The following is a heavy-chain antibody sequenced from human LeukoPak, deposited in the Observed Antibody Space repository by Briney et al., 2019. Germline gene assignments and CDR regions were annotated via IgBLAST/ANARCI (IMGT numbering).Heavy chain of an antibody. CDR2: IIPILGIA. CDR1: GGTFSSYA. Sequence: SVKVSCKASGGTFSSYAISWVRQAPGQGLEWMGRIIPILGIANYAQKFQGRVTITADKSTSTAYMELSSLRSEDTAVYYCARDPVPKDGFDIWGQGTMVTVSS. V-gene: IGHV1-69*04. CDR3: ARDPVPKDGFDI. J-gene: IGHJ3*02. D-gene: IGHD6-6*01.